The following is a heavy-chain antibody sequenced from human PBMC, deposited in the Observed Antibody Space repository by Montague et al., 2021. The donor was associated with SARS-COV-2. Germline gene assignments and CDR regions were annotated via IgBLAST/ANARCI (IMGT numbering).Heavy chain of an antibody. CDR1: GFTFRSVA. V-gene: IGHV3-23*01. CDR2: ISGSGDRT. J-gene: IGHJ4*02. CDR3: AKDPFTIGSYFED. Sequence: SLRLSFAASGFTFRSVAMTWVRQAPGKGLEWVSSISGSGDRTYYGDSVKGRFTVSRDNSKKLMHLQMNSPRAEDTAVYYCAKDPFTIGSYFEDWGQGTLVTVSS. D-gene: IGHD3-10*01.